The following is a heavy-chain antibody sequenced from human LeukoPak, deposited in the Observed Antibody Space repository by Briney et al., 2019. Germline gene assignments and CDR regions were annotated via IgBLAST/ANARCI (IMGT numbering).Heavy chain of an antibody. CDR2: INHSGST. Sequence: PSETLSLTCAVYGGSFSGYYWSWIRQPPGKGLEWIGEINHSGSTNYNPSLKSRVTISVDTSKNQFSLKLSSVTAADTAVYYCARRPVPLRLGELKAYYYYGMDVWGQGNTGTVSS. V-gene: IGHV4-34*01. J-gene: IGHJ6*02. CDR3: ARRPVPLRLGELKAYYYYGMDV. D-gene: IGHD3-16*01. CDR1: GGSFSGYY.